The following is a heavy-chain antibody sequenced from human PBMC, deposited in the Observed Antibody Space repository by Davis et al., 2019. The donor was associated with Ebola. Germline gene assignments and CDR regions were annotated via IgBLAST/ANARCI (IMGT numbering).Heavy chain of an antibody. V-gene: IGHV3-20*04. D-gene: IGHD3-3*01. J-gene: IGHJ3*02. CDR3: ASSRFLEWFPFDI. CDR2: INWNGGST. Sequence: GESLKISCAASGFTFDDYAMTWVRQAPGKGLEWVSGINWNGGSTGYADSVKGRFTISRDNAKNSLYLRLNSLRAEDTAVYYCASSRFLEWFPFDIWGQGTMVTVSS. CDR1: GFTFDDYA.